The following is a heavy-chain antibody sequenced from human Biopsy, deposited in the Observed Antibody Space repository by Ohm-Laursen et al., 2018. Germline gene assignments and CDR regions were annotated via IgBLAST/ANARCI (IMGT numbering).Heavy chain of an antibody. CDR1: GFTFGDYY. D-gene: IGHD3-10*01. J-gene: IGHJ4*02. V-gene: IGHV3-11*01. Sequence: SLRLSCSVSGFTFGDYYMSWIRQAPGKGLEWLSYISGSGVTKMYADSVKGRFTVSRDNAKNSLYLEMNNLTVEDTAAYYCATDGAGSYNENWGQGTLVSVSS. CDR2: ISGSGVTK. CDR3: ATDGAGSYNEN.